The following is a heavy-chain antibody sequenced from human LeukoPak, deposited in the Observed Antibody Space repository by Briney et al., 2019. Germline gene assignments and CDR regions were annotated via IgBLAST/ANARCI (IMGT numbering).Heavy chain of an antibody. CDR3: ARVFVVVAAAWWFDP. CDR1: GYTFTSHF. Sequence: ASVKVSCKASGYTFTSHFMHWVRQAPGQGLEWMGIINPRGGSTSYTQKFQGRVTMTRDTSTSTDYMELSSLRSEDTAVYYCARVFVVVAAAWWFDPWGQGTLVTVSS. D-gene: IGHD2-15*01. V-gene: IGHV1-46*01. J-gene: IGHJ5*02. CDR2: INPRGGST.